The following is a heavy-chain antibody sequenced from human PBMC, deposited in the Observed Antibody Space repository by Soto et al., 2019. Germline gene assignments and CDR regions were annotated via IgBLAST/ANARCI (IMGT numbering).Heavy chain of an antibody. V-gene: IGHV1-18*01. J-gene: IGHJ5*02. Sequence: PGPPVKVSCKASGYTFTSYGISWVRQAPGQGLEWMGWISAYNGNTNYAQKLQGRVTMTTDTSTSTAYMELRSLRSDDTAVYYCARDPGYDYIWGSTQGSWFDPWGQGTLVTVSS. CDR3: ARDPGYDYIWGSTQGSWFDP. CDR1: GYTFTSYG. CDR2: ISAYNGNT. D-gene: IGHD3-16*01.